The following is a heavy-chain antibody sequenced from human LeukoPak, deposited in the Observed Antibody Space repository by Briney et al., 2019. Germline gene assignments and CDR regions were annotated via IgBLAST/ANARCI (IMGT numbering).Heavy chain of an antibody. CDR2: IVGSSST. V-gene: IGHV3-21*01. CDR3: ARIGAGSSRDY. J-gene: IGHJ4*02. D-gene: IGHD6-13*01. CDR1: GFTLSNFA. Sequence: GGSLRLSCAASGFTLSNFAMTWVRQATGRGLEWVSSIVGSSSTYYADSLKGRLTISRDNAKNSLYLQMNSLRAEDTAVYYCARIGAGSSRDYWGQGTLVTVSS.